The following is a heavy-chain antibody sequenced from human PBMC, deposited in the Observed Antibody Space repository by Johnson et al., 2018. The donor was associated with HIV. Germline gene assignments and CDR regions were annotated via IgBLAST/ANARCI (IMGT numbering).Heavy chain of an antibody. D-gene: IGHD3-10*01. CDR1: GFIFSKYN. CDR2: ITSSGSSV. J-gene: IGHJ3*01. CDR3: ARGGLLWFGHPAD. Sequence: QVQLVESGGGLVKPGGSLRLSCEVSGFIFSKYNMAWIRQAPGKGLECLSYITSSGSSVYYTDSVKGRFTISRDNAKTSLFLRMNSLKADDSAVYYCARGGLLWFGHPADWGQGTMVTVSS. V-gene: IGHV3-11*04.